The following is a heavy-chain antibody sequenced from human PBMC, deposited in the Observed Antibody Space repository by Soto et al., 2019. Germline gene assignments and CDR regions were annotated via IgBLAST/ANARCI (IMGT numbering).Heavy chain of an antibody. V-gene: IGHV5-51*01. J-gene: IGHJ6*02. D-gene: IGHD5-18*01. CDR1: GYSFTTYW. CDR3: AGHRRDTAFNV. CDR2: IYPGDSDT. Sequence: PGESLKISCKASGYSFTTYWIGWVRQMPGKGLERMGIIYPGDSDTRYSPSFQGQVTISADKSISAAYVQWSSLKASDTAVYYCAGHRRDTAFNVWGQGTTVTVSS.